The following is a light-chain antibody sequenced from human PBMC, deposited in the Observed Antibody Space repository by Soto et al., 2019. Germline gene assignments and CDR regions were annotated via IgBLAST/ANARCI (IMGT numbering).Light chain of an antibody. J-gene: IGKJ4*01. CDR2: DVS. V-gene: IGKV1-13*02. CDR3: QQFNTDPALT. CDR1: QGISSA. Sequence: AIQLTQSPSSLSAYVGDRVTITCRASQGISSALAWYQQKPGKSPNLLIYDVSSLESGVPSRFSGSGSGTDFTLTISSLQPEDVATYYCQQFNTDPALTFGGGTKVEIK.